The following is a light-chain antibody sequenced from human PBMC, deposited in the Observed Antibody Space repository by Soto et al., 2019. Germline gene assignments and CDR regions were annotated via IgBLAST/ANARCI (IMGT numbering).Light chain of an antibody. CDR2: GNS. V-gene: IGLV1-40*01. Sequence: QSVLTQPPSVSGAPGQRVTISCTGSSSNIGAGYDVHWYQQLPGTAPKLLIYGNSNRPSGVPDRFSGSKSGTSASLAIPGLQAEDEADYYCQSYDSSLSGSGVFGNGTKVTVL. CDR3: QSYDSSLSGSGV. CDR1: SSNIGAGYD. J-gene: IGLJ1*01.